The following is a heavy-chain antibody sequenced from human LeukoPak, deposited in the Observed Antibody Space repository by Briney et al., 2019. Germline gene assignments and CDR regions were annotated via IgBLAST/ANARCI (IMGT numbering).Heavy chain of an antibody. V-gene: IGHV3-9*01. CDR3: ANPGGC. D-gene: IGHD6-25*01. Sequence: GGSLRLSCAASGFTFDDYAMHWVRQAPGKGLEWVSGISWNSGSIGYADSVKGRFTISRDNSKNTLYLQMNSLRAEDTAVYYCANPGGCWGQGTLVTVSS. J-gene: IGHJ4*02. CDR2: ISWNSGSI. CDR1: GFTFDDYA.